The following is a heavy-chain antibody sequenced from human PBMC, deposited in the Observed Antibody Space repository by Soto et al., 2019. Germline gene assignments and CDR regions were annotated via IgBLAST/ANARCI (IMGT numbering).Heavy chain of an antibody. V-gene: IGHV3-23*01. CDR3: AKDPLSGYYVRYYFDY. Sequence: GGSLRLSCAASGFTFSSYAMSWVRQAPGKGLEWVSAISGSGGSTYYADSVKGRFTISRDNSKNTLYLQMNSLRAEDTAVYYCAKDPLSGYYVRYYFDYWGQGTLVTVSS. J-gene: IGHJ4*02. CDR2: ISGSGGST. D-gene: IGHD3-22*01. CDR1: GFTFSSYA.